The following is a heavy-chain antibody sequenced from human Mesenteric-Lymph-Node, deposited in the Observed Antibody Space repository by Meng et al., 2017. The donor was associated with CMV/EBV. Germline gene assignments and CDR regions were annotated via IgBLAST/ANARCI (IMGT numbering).Heavy chain of an antibody. CDR1: GFTFSSYW. J-gene: IGHJ4*02. CDR3: ARGAYSNSSPIDY. CDR2: VSWNGSRT. D-gene: IGHD4-11*01. Sequence: GESLKISCAASGFTFSSYWMRWVRQAPGKGLEWVSGVSWNGSRTHYADSVKGRFIISRDNSKNTLYLQMNSLRGEDTAVYYCARGAYSNSSPIDYWGQGTPVTVSS. V-gene: IGHV3-19*01.